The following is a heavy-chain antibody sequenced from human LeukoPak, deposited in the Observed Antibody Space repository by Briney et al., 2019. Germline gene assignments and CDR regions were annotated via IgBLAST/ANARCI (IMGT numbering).Heavy chain of an antibody. D-gene: IGHD4-17*01. Sequence: SETLSLTCSVSGGSISSYYWSWIRQPAGKGLEWIGRIYTSGSTNYNPSLKSRVTMSVDTSKNQFSLKLSSVTAADTAVYYCARDRDYVTPYWYFDLWGRGTLVTVSS. CDR2: IYTSGST. J-gene: IGHJ2*01. V-gene: IGHV4-4*07. CDR1: GGSISSYY. CDR3: ARDRDYVTPYWYFDL.